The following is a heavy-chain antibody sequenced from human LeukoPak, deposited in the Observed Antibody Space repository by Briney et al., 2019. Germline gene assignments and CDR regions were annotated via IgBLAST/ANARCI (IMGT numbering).Heavy chain of an antibody. Sequence: GASVKVSCKPSGYTFISYGISWVRQAPGQGLEWMGWISAYNGNTNYAQKLKGRVTMTTATSPSTAYMELSGLRSDDTAVYYCARVVGGSYYSANCFDYWGQGTLVTVSS. CDR2: ISAYNGNT. J-gene: IGHJ4*02. CDR3: ARVVGGSYYSANCFDY. D-gene: IGHD1-26*01. V-gene: IGHV1-18*01. CDR1: GYTFISYG.